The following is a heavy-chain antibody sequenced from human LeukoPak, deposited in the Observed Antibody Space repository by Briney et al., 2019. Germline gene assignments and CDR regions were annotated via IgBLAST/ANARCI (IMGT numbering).Heavy chain of an antibody. CDR1: GGSISSYY. CDR3: ARHANPRNYGSGSYRLFDY. D-gene: IGHD3-10*01. Sequence: SSETLSLTCTVSGGSISSYYWSWIRQPPGKGLEWIGYIYYSGSTNYNPSLKSRVTISVDTSKNQFSLKLSSVTAADTAVYYCARHANPRNYGSGSYRLFDYWGRGTLVTVYS. CDR2: IYYSGST. V-gene: IGHV4-59*08. J-gene: IGHJ4*02.